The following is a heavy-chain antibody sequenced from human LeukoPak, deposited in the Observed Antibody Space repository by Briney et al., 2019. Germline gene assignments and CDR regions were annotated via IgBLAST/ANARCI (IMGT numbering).Heavy chain of an antibody. CDR1: GGSISSGDYY. V-gene: IGHV4-61*08. Sequence: PSEALSLTCTVSGGSISSGDYYWSWIRQPPGKGLEWIGYIYYSGSTNYNPSLKSRVTISVDTSKNQFSLKLSSVTAADTAVYYCARGRFTAIRWFDPWGQGTLVTVSS. CDR2: IYYSGST. J-gene: IGHJ5*02. D-gene: IGHD2-2*02. CDR3: ARGRFTAIRWFDP.